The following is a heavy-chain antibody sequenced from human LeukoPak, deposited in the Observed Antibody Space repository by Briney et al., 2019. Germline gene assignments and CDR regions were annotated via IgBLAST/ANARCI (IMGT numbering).Heavy chain of an antibody. CDR2: IYYSGST. J-gene: IGHJ5*02. CDR3: ARDRFGYNWFDP. D-gene: IGHD3-10*01. V-gene: IGHV4-59*01. CDR1: GGSMSSYY. Sequence: SETLSLTCTVSGGSMSSYYWSWIRQPPGKGLEWIAYIYYSGSTSYNPSLRSRVTISVDTSKNQFSLKLSSVTAADPAVYYCARDRFGYNWFDPWGQGTLVTVSS.